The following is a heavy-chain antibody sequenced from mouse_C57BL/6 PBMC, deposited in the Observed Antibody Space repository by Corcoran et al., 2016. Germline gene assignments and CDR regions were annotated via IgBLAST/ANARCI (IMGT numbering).Heavy chain of an antibody. Sequence: EVQLQQSLAELVRPGDSVKLSCTASGFNIKHTYMHWVKQRPEQCLEWIGRIDPANGNTKYAPKFQGQATITADTSSNTAYLQLSSLTSEDTAIYYCARSYAMDYWGQGTSVIVSA. CDR1: GFNIKHTY. V-gene: IGHV14-3*01. CDR3: ARSYAMDY. CDR2: IDPANGNT. J-gene: IGHJ4*01.